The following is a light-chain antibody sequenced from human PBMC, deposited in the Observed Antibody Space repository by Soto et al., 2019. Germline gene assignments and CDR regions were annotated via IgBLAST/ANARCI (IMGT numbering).Light chain of an antibody. J-gene: IGKJ2*01. V-gene: IGKV3-20*01. Sequence: EIVLTQSPGTLSLSPGERATLSCRASQSVSSSYLAWYQQKPGQAPRLLIYDASSRATGIPDRFSGSGSGTDFTLATSRLDPEYFAVYYCQQYGVSPSTFGQGTKLEIK. CDR3: QQYGVSPST. CDR2: DAS. CDR1: QSVSSSY.